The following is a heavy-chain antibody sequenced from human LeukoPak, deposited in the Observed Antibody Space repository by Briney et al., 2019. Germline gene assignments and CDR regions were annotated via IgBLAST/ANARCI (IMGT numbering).Heavy chain of an antibody. CDR1: GYSFTSYW. CDR2: IYPDDSDT. J-gene: IGHJ4*02. CDR3: ARHERSGNYFDY. Sequence: GESLKISCKGSGYSFTSYWIGWVRQMPGKGLEWMGIIYPDDSDTRYSPSFQGQVTISAGKSITTAYLQWSSVKASDTAMYYCARHERSGNYFDYWGQGTLVTVSS. D-gene: IGHD1-26*01. V-gene: IGHV5-51*01.